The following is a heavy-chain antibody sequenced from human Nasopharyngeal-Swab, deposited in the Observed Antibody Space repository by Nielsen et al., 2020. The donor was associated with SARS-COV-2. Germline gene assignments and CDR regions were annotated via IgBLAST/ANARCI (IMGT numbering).Heavy chain of an antibody. CDR3: ARLPRNNWRLDS. D-gene: IGHD1-20*01. CDR2: IKEDGSEK. J-gene: IGHJ4*02. CDR1: GFTFGRYW. V-gene: IGHV3-7*03. Sequence: GESLKISCVTSGFTFGRYWMTWVRQDPGKRLEWVANIKEDGSEKDYVDSVKGRFTISRDNIKNSLYLQMNSLRVEDTAVYFCARLPRNNWRLDSWGQGILVTVSS.